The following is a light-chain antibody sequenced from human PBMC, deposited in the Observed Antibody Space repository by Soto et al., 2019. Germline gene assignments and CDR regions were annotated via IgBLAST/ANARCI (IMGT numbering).Light chain of an antibody. V-gene: IGKV3-20*01. CDR3: QQYGSSPQT. CDR2: GAS. CDR1: QSVSNSY. J-gene: IGKJ1*01. Sequence: EIVLTQSPGTLSLSPGERATLSCGASQSVSNSYLAWYQQKPGQAPRLLIYGASSRATGIPDRCIGSGSGTDFTLTISRLEPEGFAVYYCQQYGSSPQTFGQGTKVENK.